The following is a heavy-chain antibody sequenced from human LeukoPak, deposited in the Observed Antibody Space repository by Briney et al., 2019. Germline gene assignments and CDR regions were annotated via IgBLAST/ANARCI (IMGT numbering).Heavy chain of an antibody. Sequence: GGSLRLSCAASGFTVSSNYMSWVRQAPGKGLEWVSVIYSGGSTYYADSVKGRFTISRDNSKNTLYLQMNSLRAEDTAVYYCARVPRHTEMKAGGDYGDYYFDYWGQGTLVTVSS. CDR3: ARVPRHTEMKAGGDYGDYYFDY. D-gene: IGHD4-17*01. CDR2: IYSGGST. J-gene: IGHJ4*02. V-gene: IGHV3-66*01. CDR1: GFTVSSNY.